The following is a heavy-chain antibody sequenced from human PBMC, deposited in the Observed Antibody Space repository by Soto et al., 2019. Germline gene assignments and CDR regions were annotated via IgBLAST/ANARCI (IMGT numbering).Heavy chain of an antibody. CDR2: INPNSGGT. J-gene: IGHJ5*02. V-gene: IGHV1-2*04. CDR1: GYTFTGYY. Sequence: QVQLVQSGAEVKKPGASVKVSCKASGYTFTGYYMHWVRQAPGQGLEWIGWINPNSGGTNYAQKLQGWVTMTRDTSISKAYMELSRLSSDDRAVYYCARVAAAGTWWFDPWGQGTLVAVSS. CDR3: ARVAAAGTWWFDP. D-gene: IGHD6-13*01.